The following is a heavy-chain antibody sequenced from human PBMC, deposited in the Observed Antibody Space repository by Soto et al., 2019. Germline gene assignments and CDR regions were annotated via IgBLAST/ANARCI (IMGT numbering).Heavy chain of an antibody. CDR1: GGSINNHY. CDR2: IDYTGAT. V-gene: IGHV4-59*11. D-gene: IGHD7-27*01. Sequence: QVQLQESGPGLVKPSETLSLTCTVSGGSINNHYWSWIRQPPGKGLEWIGYIDYTGATNNSPSLASRVTISVDTSKNQFSRKLTSLTAADTAIYYCARANWYFDYWGQGTLVTVSS. CDR3: ARANWYFDY. J-gene: IGHJ4*02.